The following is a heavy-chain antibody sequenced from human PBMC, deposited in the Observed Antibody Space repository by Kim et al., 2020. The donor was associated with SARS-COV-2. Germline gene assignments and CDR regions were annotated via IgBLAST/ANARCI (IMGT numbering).Heavy chain of an antibody. CDR3: ARGYRYGLDY. D-gene: IGHD5-18*01. V-gene: IGHV6-1*01. CDR2: WNN. Sequence: WNNDYAVSVKSRMTINPDTSKNQFSLQLNSVMPEDTAVYYCARGYRYGLDYWGQGTLVTVSS. J-gene: IGHJ4*02.